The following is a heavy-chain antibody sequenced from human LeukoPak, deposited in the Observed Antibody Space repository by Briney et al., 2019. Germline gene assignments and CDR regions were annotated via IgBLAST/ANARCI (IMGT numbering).Heavy chain of an antibody. V-gene: IGHV3-21*04. D-gene: IGHD1-26*01. CDR1: GFTFSSYS. Sequence: GGSLRLSCAASGFTFSSYSMNWVRQAPGKGLEWVSSISSSSSYIYYADSVKGRLTISRDNSKNTLYLQMNSLRAEDTAVYYCANGLVGATAWNWGQGTLVSVSS. CDR2: ISSSSSYI. CDR3: ANGLVGATAWN. J-gene: IGHJ4*02.